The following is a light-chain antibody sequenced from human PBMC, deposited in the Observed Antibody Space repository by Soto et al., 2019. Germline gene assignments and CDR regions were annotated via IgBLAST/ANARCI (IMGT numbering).Light chain of an antibody. CDR3: QQYGRSPRP. V-gene: IGKV3-20*01. CDR2: GAS. J-gene: IGKJ1*01. Sequence: EVMLTQSPGTLSLSPGERATLSCRASQSIFSNYLAWYQQKSGQAPRLLIYGASNMSTGIPDRFSGRGSGTDSTLTVSRLEPEDFAVYYCQQYGRSPRPFGQGTKVELK. CDR1: QSIFSNY.